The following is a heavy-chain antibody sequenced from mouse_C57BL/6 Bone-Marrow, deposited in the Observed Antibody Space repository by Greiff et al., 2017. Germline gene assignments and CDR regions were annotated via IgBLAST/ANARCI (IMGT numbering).Heavy chain of an antibody. CDR1: GYTFTDYE. Sequence: QLKESGAELVRPGASVTLSCKASGYTFTDYEMHWVKQTPVHGLEWIGAIDPETGGTAYNQKFKGKAILTADKSSSTAYMELRSLTSEDSAVYYCTRFYYWGQGTSVTVSS. CDR2: IDPETGGT. V-gene: IGHV1-15*01. J-gene: IGHJ4*01. CDR3: TRFYY.